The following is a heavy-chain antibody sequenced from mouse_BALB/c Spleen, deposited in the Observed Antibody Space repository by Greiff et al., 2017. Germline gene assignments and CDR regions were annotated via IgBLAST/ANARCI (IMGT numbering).Heavy chain of an antibody. V-gene: IGHV1-4*02. Sequence: QVQLKQSAAELARPGASVKMSCKASGYTFTSYTMHWVKQRPGQGLEWIGYINPSSGYTEYNQKFKDKTTLTADKSSSTAYMQLSSLTSEDSAVYYCARSEGFDYWGQGTTLTVSS. CDR2: INPSSGYT. CDR3: ARSEGFDY. J-gene: IGHJ2*01. CDR1: GYTFTSYT.